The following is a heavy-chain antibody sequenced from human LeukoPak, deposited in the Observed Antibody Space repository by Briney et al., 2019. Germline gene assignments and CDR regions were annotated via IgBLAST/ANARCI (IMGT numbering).Heavy chain of an antibody. Sequence: SETLSLTCTVYGGSFSGSYLSWIRQPPGKGLEWIGEINHGGSTNYNPSLKSRVTILVDTSNSQFSLKLSSVTAADAAVYYCARATYYYDSGGYRGGYFFDYWGQGTLVTVSS. J-gene: IGHJ4*02. D-gene: IGHD3-22*01. CDR2: INHGGST. CDR3: ARATYYYDSGGYRGGYFFDY. CDR1: GGSFSGSY. V-gene: IGHV4-34*01.